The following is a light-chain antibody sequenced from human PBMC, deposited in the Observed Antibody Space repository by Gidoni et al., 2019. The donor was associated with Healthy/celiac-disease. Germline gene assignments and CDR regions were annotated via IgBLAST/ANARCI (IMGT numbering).Light chain of an antibody. J-gene: IGKJ2*01. CDR1: QGISNY. CDR3: QKYNSAPYT. Sequence: DIQMTQSPSSLSASVGDRVTIVCRASQGISNYLAWYQQKPGKVPKLLIYAASTLQSGVPSRFSGSGSGTDFTLTISSLQPEDVATYYCQKYNSAPYTFXQXTKLEIK. V-gene: IGKV1-27*01. CDR2: AAS.